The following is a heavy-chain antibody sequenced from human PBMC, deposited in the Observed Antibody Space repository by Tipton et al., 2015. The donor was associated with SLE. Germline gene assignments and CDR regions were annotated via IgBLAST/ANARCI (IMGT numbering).Heavy chain of an antibody. Sequence: QLVQSGPEVKKPGASVKVSCKSSDYPLTNYGITWVRQAPGQGLEWMGWIDSYNGYTKYAQNLQGRVTMTSDTSTNTAYMELRSLRYDDTAVYYCARGFDGSPRYFDLWGRGTLVTVSS. J-gene: IGHJ2*01. D-gene: IGHD5-24*01. CDR3: ARGFDGSPRYFDL. V-gene: IGHV1-18*04. CDR1: DYPLTNYG. CDR2: IDSYNGYT.